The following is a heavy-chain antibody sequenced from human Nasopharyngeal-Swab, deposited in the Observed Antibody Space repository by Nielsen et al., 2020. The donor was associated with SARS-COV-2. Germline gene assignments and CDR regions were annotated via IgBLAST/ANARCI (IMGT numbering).Heavy chain of an antibody. Sequence: ASVKVSCKASGYTFTSYDINWVRQATGQGLEWMGWMNPNSGNKGYAQKFQGRVTMTRNTSIRTAYMELSSLKSEDTDVYYCAKATKRMTMIVVVPHYYYYIDVWGKGTTVTVSS. CDR3: AKATKRMTMIVVVPHYYYYIDV. J-gene: IGHJ6*03. V-gene: IGHV1-8*01. CDR1: GYTFTSYD. CDR2: MNPNSGNK. D-gene: IGHD3-22*01.